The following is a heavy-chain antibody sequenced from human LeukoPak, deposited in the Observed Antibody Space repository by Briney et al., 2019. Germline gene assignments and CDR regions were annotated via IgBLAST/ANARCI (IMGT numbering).Heavy chain of an antibody. CDR1: RGTFSSHA. D-gene: IGHD2-2*01. CDR3: ARDARHRYCSSTSCYRGWFDP. V-gene: IGHV1-69*13. CDR2: IIPIFGTA. J-gene: IGHJ5*02. Sequence: ASVKVSCKASRGTFSSHAISWVRQAPGRGLEWMGGIIPIFGTANYAQKFQGRVTITADESTSTAYMELSSLRSEDTAMYYCARDARHRYCSSTSCYRGWFDPWGQGTLVTVSS.